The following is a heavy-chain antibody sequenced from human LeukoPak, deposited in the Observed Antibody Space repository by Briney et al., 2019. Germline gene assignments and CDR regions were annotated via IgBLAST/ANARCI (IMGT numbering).Heavy chain of an antibody. V-gene: IGHV3-11*06. CDR3: VRGGGYSYGPGDH. J-gene: IGHJ4*02. D-gene: IGHD5-18*01. Sequence: GGSLRLSCAASGFTFSDYYMSWIRQAPGKGLDWVSSINSYSSDIYYADSVKGRSTISRDNAKNTLYLQMNSLRAEDTAVYYCVRGGGYSYGPGDHWGQGTLVTVSS. CDR2: INSYSSDI. CDR1: GFTFSDYY.